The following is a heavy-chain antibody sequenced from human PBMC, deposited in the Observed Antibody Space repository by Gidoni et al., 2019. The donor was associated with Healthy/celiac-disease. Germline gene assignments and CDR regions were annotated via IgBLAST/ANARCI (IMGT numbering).Heavy chain of an antibody. D-gene: IGHD5-12*01. CDR3: ARERLGLGYSGYEEGYYYGMDV. Sequence: EVQLVESGGGLVKPGGSLRLSCAASGFTFSSYSMNWVRQAPGKGLEWVSSISSSSSYIYYADSVKGRFTISRDNAKNSLYLQMNSLRAEDTAVYYCARERLGLGYSGYEEGYYYGMDVWGQGTTVTVSS. J-gene: IGHJ6*02. CDR2: ISSSSSYI. CDR1: GFTFSSYS. V-gene: IGHV3-21*01.